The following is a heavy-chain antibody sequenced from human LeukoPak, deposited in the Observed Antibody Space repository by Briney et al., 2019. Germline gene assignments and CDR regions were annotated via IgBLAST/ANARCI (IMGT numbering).Heavy chain of an antibody. V-gene: IGHV3-23*01. CDR3: AKDLTAAASLRVEP. J-gene: IGHJ5*02. Sequence: GGSLRLSCTTSGFTFSTYAMSWVRQAPGKGLEWVSAITSSGGSTFYADSVKGSFTISRDNAKYTLYRQLNSLRVEDTAIYYCAKDLTAAASLRVEPWGQGTLVTVSS. D-gene: IGHD6-13*01. CDR2: ITSSGGST. CDR1: GFTFSTYA.